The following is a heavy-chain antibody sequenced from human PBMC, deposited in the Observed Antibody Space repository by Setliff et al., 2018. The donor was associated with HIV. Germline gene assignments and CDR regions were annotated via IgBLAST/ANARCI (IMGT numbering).Heavy chain of an antibody. Sequence: PSETLSLTCTVSDGSISSYYWSWIRQPAGKGLEWIGRIYTSGSTNYNPSLKSRVTMSVDTSKNQFSLKLSSVAAADTAVYYCARSFTYNFWSGLAGDAFDIWGQGTRGTVS. CDR2: IYTSGST. D-gene: IGHD3-3*01. CDR3: ARSFTYNFWSGLAGDAFDI. V-gene: IGHV4-4*07. J-gene: IGHJ3*02. CDR1: DGSISSYY.